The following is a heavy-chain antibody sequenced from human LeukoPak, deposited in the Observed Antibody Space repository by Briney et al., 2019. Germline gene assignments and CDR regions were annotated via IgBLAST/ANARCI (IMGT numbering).Heavy chain of an antibody. CDR1: GITLSNYG. D-gene: IGHD3-10*01. V-gene: IGHV3-23*01. J-gene: IGHJ4*02. CDR3: AKRGIVIRAVIIIGFHKEAYYFDY. Sequence: GGSLRLSCVVSGITLSNYGMSWVRQAPGKGLEWVSGISERGGSTNYADSVKGRFVISRDTSKNTVYLQMNSLRVEDTAVYFCAKRGIVIRAVIIIGFHKEAYYFDYWGQGILVTVSS. CDR2: ISERGGST.